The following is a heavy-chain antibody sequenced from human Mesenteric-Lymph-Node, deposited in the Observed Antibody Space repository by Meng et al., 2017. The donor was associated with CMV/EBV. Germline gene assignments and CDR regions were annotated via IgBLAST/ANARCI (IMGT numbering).Heavy chain of an antibody. CDR1: GGSFSGYY. CDR2: INHSGST. V-gene: IGHV4-34*01. Sequence: VQLTQGGAGLFKPSETLSPPCAVYGGSFSGYYWSWIRQPPGKGLEWIGEINHSGSTNYNPSLKSRVTISVDTSKNQFSLKLSSVTAADTAVYYCARHQRWLKSEGGFNYWGQGTLVTVSS. D-gene: IGHD4-23*01. CDR3: ARHQRWLKSEGGFNY. J-gene: IGHJ4*02.